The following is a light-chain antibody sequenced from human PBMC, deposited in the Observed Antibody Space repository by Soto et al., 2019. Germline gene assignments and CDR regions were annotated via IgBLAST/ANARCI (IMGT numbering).Light chain of an antibody. J-gene: IGKJ1*01. V-gene: IGKV1-5*03. CDR3: QQYNSYGT. CDR2: KAS. Sequence: DIQMTQSPSTLSASVGERVTMTCRASQSISTWLAWYQQKPGKAPKLLIYKASSLESGVPSRFSGSGSGTEFTLTISSLKPDDFATYYCQQYNSYGTFGQGTRVEIK. CDR1: QSISTW.